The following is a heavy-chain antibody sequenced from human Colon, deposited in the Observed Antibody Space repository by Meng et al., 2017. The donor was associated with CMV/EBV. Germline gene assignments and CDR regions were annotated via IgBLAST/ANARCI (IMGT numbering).Heavy chain of an antibody. Sequence: GESLKISCAASGFTFSSYWMHWVRQAPGKGLVWVSRINSDGSSTSYADSVKGRFTISRDNAKNSLYLQMNSLRAGDTALYYCGKNRVESWGQGTLVTVSS. J-gene: IGHJ4*02. D-gene: IGHD3-10*01. CDR3: GKNRVES. CDR2: INSDGSST. V-gene: IGHV3-74*01. CDR1: GFTFSSYW.